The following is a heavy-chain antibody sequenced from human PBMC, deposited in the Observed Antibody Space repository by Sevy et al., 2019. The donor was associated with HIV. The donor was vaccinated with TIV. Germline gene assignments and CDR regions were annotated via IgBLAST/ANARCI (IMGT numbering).Heavy chain of an antibody. CDR2: IIPIFHSA. V-gene: IGHV1-69*13. J-gene: IGHJ3*02. Sequence: ASVKVSCKASGGTFGTYSLSWLRQAPGQGFEWMGGIIPIFHSANYAQNFQGRVTITADESTSTAYMELSSLRPEHSAVYYCARDRDITFGGGDAFDIWGHGTMVTVSS. CDR3: ARDRDITFGGGDAFDI. CDR1: GGTFGTYS. D-gene: IGHD3-16*01.